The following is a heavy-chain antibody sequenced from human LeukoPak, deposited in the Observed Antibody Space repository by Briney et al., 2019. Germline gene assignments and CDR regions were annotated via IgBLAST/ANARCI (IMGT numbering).Heavy chain of an antibody. V-gene: IGHV3-21*01. CDR3: ARGYCSGGSCYSSPFDY. Sequence: PGGSLRLSCAAYGVTFRSYSMNWVRQAPGKGLEWVSSISSSSSYIYYADSVKGRFTISRDNAKNSLYLQVNSLRAEDTAVYYCARGYCSGGSCYSSPFDYWGQGTLVTVSS. CDR2: ISSSSSYI. J-gene: IGHJ4*02. D-gene: IGHD2-15*01. CDR1: GVTFRSYS.